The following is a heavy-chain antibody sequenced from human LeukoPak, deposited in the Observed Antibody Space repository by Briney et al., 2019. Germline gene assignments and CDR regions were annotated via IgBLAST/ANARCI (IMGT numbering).Heavy chain of an antibody. CDR2: IRYDGSNK. D-gene: IGHD3-22*01. CDR1: GFTFSSYG. J-gene: IGHJ4*02. Sequence: GGSLRPSCAASGFTFSSYGMHWVRQAPGKGLEWVAFIRYDGSNKYYADSVKGRFTISRDNSKNTLYLQMNSLRAEDTAVYYCAKGEHYYDSSGYATPDYWGQGTLVTVSS. CDR3: AKGEHYYDSSGYATPDY. V-gene: IGHV3-30*02.